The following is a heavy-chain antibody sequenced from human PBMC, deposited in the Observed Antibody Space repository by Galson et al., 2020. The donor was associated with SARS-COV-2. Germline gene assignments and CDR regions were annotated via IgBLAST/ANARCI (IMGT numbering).Heavy chain of an antibody. D-gene: IGHD2-2*01. Sequence: ASVKVSCKVSGYTLTELSMHWVRQAPGKGLEWMGGFDPEDGKTIYAQKFQGRVTMTEDTSTDTAYMELSSLRSEDTAVYYCATSAAIRRENWFDPWGQGTLVTVSS. CDR3: ATSAAIRRENWFDP. CDR1: GYTLTELS. V-gene: IGHV1-24*01. CDR2: FDPEDGKT. J-gene: IGHJ5*02.